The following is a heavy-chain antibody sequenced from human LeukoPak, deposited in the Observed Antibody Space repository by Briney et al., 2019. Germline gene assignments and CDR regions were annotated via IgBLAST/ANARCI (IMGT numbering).Heavy chain of an antibody. V-gene: IGHV3-23*01. CDR3: AKVAVIAPLIQNYSFDY. D-gene: IGHD3-22*01. CDR2: ISGSGGST. J-gene: IGHJ4*02. CDR1: GFTFSSYA. Sequence: GGFLRLSCAASGFTFSSYAMSWVRQAPGNGLEWVSAISGSGGSTYYADSVKGRFTISRDNSKNTLYLQMNSLRAEDTAVYYCAKVAVIAPLIQNYSFDYWGQGTLVTVSS.